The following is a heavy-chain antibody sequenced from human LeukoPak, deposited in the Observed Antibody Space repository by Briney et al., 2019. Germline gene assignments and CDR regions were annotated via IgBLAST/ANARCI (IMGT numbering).Heavy chain of an antibody. CDR3: ARESLLKYYYYYMDV. V-gene: IGHV4-59*11. CDR2: IYYSGST. Sequence: NPSETLSLTCTVSGGSISSHYWSWIRQPPGKGLEWVGYIYYSGSTNYNPSLKSRVTISVDTSKNQFSLKLSSVTAADTAVYYCARESLLKYYYYYMDVWGKGTTVTVSS. J-gene: IGHJ6*03. D-gene: IGHD3-10*01. CDR1: GGSISSHY.